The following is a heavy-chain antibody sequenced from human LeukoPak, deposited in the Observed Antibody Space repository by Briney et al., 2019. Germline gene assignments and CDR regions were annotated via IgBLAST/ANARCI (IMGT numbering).Heavy chain of an antibody. V-gene: IGHV3-33*01. CDR2: IWYDGSNK. CDR1: GFTFSTYG. J-gene: IGHJ4*02. Sequence: GGSLRLSCAASGFTFSTYGLHWVRQAPGKGLEWVALIWYDGSNKYYADSVKGRFTISRDNSKNTLYLQMNSLRAEDTAVYYCARDEPVGGPVPFHYWGLGTLVTVSS. CDR3: ARDEPVGGPVPFHY. D-gene: IGHD4-23*01.